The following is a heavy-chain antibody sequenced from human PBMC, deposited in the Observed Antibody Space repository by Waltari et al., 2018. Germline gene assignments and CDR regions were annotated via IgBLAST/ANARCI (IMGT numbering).Heavy chain of an antibody. CDR3: ARLPTKYYDSIGWGFFDQ. Sequence: HVQLQESGPGLVKPSETLSLTCTVSGDFLGDYHWTWLRQAPGKGLEWIAYLRNTGGTKCTPSLESRVTVSAVTSKKQFSLRLTSVTAADTAVYYCARLPTKYYDSIGWGFFDQWGQGILVTVSS. D-gene: IGHD3-22*01. J-gene: IGHJ4*02. CDR1: GDFLGDYH. CDR2: LRNTGGT. V-gene: IGHV4-59*08.